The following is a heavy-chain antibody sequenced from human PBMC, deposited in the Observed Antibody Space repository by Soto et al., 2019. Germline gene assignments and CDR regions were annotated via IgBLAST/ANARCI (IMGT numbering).Heavy chain of an antibody. Sequence: PGGSLRLSCAASGFAFSDYYMSWIRQAPGKGLEWVSYISSSGSTTYYADSVKGRFTISRDTAKNSVSLQMNSLRAEDTAVYYCAREYTAWPLAYGLDVWGQGTTVTVSS. CDR3: AREYTAWPLAYGLDV. J-gene: IGHJ6*02. CDR2: ISSSGSTT. CDR1: GFAFSDYY. D-gene: IGHD2-2*02. V-gene: IGHV3-11*04.